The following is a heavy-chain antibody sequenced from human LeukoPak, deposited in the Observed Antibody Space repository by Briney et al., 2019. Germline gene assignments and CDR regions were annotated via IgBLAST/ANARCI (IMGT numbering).Heavy chain of an antibody. Sequence: SETLSLTCAVYGGSFSGYYWSWIRQPPGKGLEWIGEINHSGSTNYNPSLKSRVTISVDTSKNQFSLKLSSVTAADTAVYYCARVWSAFDIWGQGTMVTVSS. D-gene: IGHD1-1*01. J-gene: IGHJ3*02. CDR3: ARVWSAFDI. CDR1: GGSFSGYY. V-gene: IGHV4-34*01. CDR2: INHSGST.